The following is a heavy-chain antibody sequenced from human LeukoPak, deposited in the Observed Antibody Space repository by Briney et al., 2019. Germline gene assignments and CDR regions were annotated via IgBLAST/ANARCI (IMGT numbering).Heavy chain of an antibody. V-gene: IGHV3-64D*06. CDR1: AFTFSSYA. Sequence: GGSLRLSCSASAFTFSSYAMHWVRQAPGKGLEYVSAISSNGGSTYYADSVKGRFTISRDNSKNTLYLQMSSLRAEDTAVYYCVGCSSTSCYDYWGQGTLVTVSS. CDR3: VGCSSTSCYDY. D-gene: IGHD2-2*01. CDR2: ISSNGGST. J-gene: IGHJ4*02.